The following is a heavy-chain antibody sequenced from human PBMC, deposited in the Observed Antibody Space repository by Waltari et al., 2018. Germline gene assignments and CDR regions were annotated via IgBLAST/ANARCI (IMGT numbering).Heavy chain of an antibody. V-gene: IGHV1-69*11. CDR2: ITPSVGTA. CDR1: GGLFRRYP. Sequence: QVQLVQSGAAVKKPGSSVKVCCTASGGLFRRYPISGVRQAPGQWLEWMGRITPSVGTANDAQKFQGRVTITADESTSTAYMELSSLRSEDTAVYYCAREDGWFDPWGQGTLVTVSS. J-gene: IGHJ5*02. CDR3: AREDGWFDP.